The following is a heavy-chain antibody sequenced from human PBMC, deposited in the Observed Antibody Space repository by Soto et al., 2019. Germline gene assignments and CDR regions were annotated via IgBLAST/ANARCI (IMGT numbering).Heavy chain of an antibody. J-gene: IGHJ5*02. CDR1: GGSISSYY. Sequence: PSETLSLTCTVSGGSISSYYWSWIRQPPGKGLEWIGYIYYSGSTNYNPSLKSRVTISVDTSKNQFSLKLSSVTAADTAVYYCARXLGRRPRMGSGWYPFDPWGQGTLVTVSS. D-gene: IGHD6-19*01. CDR2: IYYSGST. V-gene: IGHV4-59*01. CDR3: ARXLGRRPRMGSGWYPFDP.